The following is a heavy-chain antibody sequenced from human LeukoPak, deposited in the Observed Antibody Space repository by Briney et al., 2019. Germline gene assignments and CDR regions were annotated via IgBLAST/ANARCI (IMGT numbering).Heavy chain of an antibody. D-gene: IGHD3-10*01. V-gene: IGHV3-15*01. CDR3: TTDLGTYYHGSQRLIPIDY. Sequence: GGSLRLSCAASGFTFTNAWMSWVRQAPGKGLEWIGRIKSKTDGETTNYAEPVRGRFTISRDDSKSAVYLQMNSLKIEDTAVYYCTTDLGTYYHGSQRLIPIDYWGQGTLVTVSS. CDR2: IKSKTDGETT. J-gene: IGHJ4*02. CDR1: GFTFTNAW.